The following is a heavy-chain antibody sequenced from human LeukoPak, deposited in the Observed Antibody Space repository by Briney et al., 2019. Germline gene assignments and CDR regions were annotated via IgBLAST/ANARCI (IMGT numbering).Heavy chain of an antibody. Sequence: SSETLSLTCPVSGGSITGGYYWCWIRQPPGKGLEWIGHIYYTGVINYDPSFKSRVTMLVDTSKNQFSLKVTSVTAADTAVYYCARLTRLAPVGTTYYHSLDVWGQGSTVTVSS. CDR3: ARLTRLAPVGTTYYHSLDV. J-gene: IGHJ6*02. V-gene: IGHV4-59*08. CDR2: IYYTGVI. D-gene: IGHD2-2*01. CDR1: GGSITGGYY.